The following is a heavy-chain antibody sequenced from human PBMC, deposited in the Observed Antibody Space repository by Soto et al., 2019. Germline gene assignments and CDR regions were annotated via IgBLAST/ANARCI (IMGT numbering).Heavy chain of an antibody. CDR3: AAATLPADRFSGMDV. D-gene: IGHD2-2*01. J-gene: IGHJ6*02. CDR1: GYSFNSVHF. Sequence: PSETLSLTCVVSGYSFNSVHFWGWIRQPPGKGLQWIGSLSQNGGTYRNPSLRSRVTLSVDTSKNQFSLKLTSVTAADAAVYYRAAATLPADRFSGMDVWGQGSTDTVFS. CDR2: LSQNGGT. V-gene: IGHV4-38-2*01.